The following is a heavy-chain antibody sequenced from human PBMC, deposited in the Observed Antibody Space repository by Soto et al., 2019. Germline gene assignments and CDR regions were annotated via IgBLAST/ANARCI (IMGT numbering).Heavy chain of an antibody. Sequence: QVQLVQSGAEVKKPGASVKVSCKASGYTFTTYGISWVRQTPGQGLEWMGWISGYNANTKYAQKCQGRVTLTTDTSTSTAYMELRSLRSDDTAVYHCARSPAAGTNNWFDPWGQGTLVTVSS. CDR2: ISGYNANT. CDR3: ARSPAAGTNNWFDP. J-gene: IGHJ5*02. CDR1: GYTFTTYG. V-gene: IGHV1-18*01. D-gene: IGHD6-13*01.